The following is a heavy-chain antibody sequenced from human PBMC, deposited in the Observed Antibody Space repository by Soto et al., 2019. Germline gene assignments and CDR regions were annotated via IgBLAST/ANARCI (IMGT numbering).Heavy chain of an antibody. J-gene: IGHJ4*02. Sequence: QVHLVESGGGLVKPGGSLRLSCATSGFPFNDYYMTWIRQAPGKGLEWLSHISPKSTFRNYADSVKGRFTISGDNTESSLFLQMNSLGVDDTPVYSCVIGGGGGLFERWGQGVLFTVSS. CDR1: GFPFNDYY. D-gene: IGHD2-21*01. CDR2: ISPKSTFR. CDR3: VIGGGGGLFER. V-gene: IGHV3-11*06.